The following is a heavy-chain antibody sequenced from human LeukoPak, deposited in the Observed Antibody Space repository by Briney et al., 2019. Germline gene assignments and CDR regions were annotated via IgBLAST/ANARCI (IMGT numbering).Heavy chain of an antibody. D-gene: IGHD2-2*01. CDR3: ARVGVPAAPFDP. Sequence: PGGSLRLSCAASGFTVSSNYMSWIRQAPGKGLEWVSYISSSGSTIYYADSVKGRFTISRDNAKNSLYLQMNSLRAEDTAVYYCARVGVPAAPFDPWGQGTLVTVSS. V-gene: IGHV3-11*04. CDR1: GFTVSSNY. J-gene: IGHJ5*02. CDR2: ISSSGSTI.